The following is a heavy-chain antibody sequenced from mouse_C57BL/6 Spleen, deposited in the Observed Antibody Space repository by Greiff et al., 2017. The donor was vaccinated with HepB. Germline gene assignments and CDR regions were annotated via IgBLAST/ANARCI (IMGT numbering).Heavy chain of an antibody. Sequence: VQLQQSGAELARPGASVKMSCKASGYTFTSYTMHWVKQRPGQGLEWIGYINPSSGYTKYNQKFKDKATLTADKSSSTAYMQLSSLTSEDSAVYYCARSRGVTTGVRNYAMDYWGQGTSVTVSS. CDR3: ARSRGVTTGVRNYAMDY. CDR1: GYTFTSYT. D-gene: IGHD1-1*01. V-gene: IGHV1-4*01. CDR2: INPSSGYT. J-gene: IGHJ4*01.